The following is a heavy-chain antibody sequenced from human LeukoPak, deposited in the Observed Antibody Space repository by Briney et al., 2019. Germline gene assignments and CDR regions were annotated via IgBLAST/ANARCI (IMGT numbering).Heavy chain of an antibody. CDR1: GGSISSYY. D-gene: IGHD5-12*01. CDR2: IYYSGST. Sequence: SETLSLTCTVSGGSISSYYWSWIRQPPGKGLEWIGYIYYSGSTNYNPSLKSRVTISVDTSKNQFSLKLSSVTAADTAVYYCASRDTITGFDYWGQGTLVTVSS. V-gene: IGHV4-59*01. CDR3: ASRDTITGFDY. J-gene: IGHJ4*02.